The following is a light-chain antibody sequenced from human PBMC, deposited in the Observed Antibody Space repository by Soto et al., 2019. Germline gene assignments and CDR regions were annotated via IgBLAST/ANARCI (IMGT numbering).Light chain of an antibody. CDR2: DAS. CDR1: QSVSSN. CDR3: QQYNNWPLT. Sequence: EIVMTQSPATLSVSPGERATLSCRASQSVSSNLAWYQQKPGQAPRLLIYDASTRATGILARISGSGSGTEFTLTISSLQSEDFSVYYYQQYNNWPLTFGGGTKVEIK. J-gene: IGKJ4*01. V-gene: IGKV3-15*01.